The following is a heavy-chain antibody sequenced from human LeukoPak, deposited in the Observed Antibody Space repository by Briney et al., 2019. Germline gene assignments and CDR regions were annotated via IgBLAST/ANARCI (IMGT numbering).Heavy chain of an antibody. CDR3: ARAYDFWSGYYFTEFDY. Sequence: SVKVSCKASGGTFSSYAISWVRQAPGQGLEWMGGIIPIFGTANYAQKFQGRVTITADESTSTAYMELSSLRSEDTAVYYCARAYDFWSGYYFTEFDYWGQGTLVTVSS. J-gene: IGHJ4*02. V-gene: IGHV1-69*01. D-gene: IGHD3-3*01. CDR2: IIPIFGTA. CDR1: GGTFSSYA.